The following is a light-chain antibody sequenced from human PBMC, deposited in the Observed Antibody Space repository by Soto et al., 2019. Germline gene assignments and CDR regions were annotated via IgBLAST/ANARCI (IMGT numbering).Light chain of an antibody. Sequence: DIQMTQSPYSLSASVGESVTITCRASQNIRTYLLWYQQKPGRAPKLLINSASALPSGVPSSFSGSGSGTEFTLTMSGLQPEDFATYYCQQCHCSTYTFGQGTKVEIK. V-gene: IGKV1-39*01. CDR1: QNIRTY. CDR2: SAS. CDR3: QQCHCSTYT. J-gene: IGKJ2*01.